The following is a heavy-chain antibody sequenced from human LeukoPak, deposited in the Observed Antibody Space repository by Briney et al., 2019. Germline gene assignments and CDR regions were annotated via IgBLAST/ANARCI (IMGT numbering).Heavy chain of an antibody. J-gene: IGHJ4*02. CDR2: INPNSGGT. D-gene: IGHD3-22*01. CDR3: AKDSSDYYFDY. CDR1: GYTFTGYY. Sequence: ASVKVSCKASGYTFTGYYMHWVRQAPGQGLEWIGWINPNSGGTNYAQKFQGRVTMTRDTSISTAYMELSRLRPDDTAVYYCAKDSSDYYFDYWGQGTLVTVSS. V-gene: IGHV1-2*02.